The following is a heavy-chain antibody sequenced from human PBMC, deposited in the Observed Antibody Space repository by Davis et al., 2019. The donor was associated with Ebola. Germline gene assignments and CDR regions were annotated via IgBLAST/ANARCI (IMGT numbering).Heavy chain of an antibody. CDR3: ARELAYYYDSSGYYTPYYFDY. CDR1: GGSINNYF. V-gene: IGHV4-59*12. CDR2: IHYLGNT. Sequence: MPSETLSLTCTVSGGSINNYFWSWIRQPPGKGLEWIGNIHYLGNTNYNPSLKSRVTISVDTSKNQFSLKLSSVTAADTAVYYCARELAYYYDSSGYYTPYYFDYWGQGTLVTVSS. D-gene: IGHD3-22*01. J-gene: IGHJ4*02.